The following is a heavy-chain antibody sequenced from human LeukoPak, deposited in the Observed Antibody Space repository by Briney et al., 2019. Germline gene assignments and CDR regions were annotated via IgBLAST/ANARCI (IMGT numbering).Heavy chain of an antibody. V-gene: IGHV3-74*01. CDR2: INGDGSST. D-gene: IGHD6-6*01. Sequence: PGGSLRLSCARSGFIFSQFWMQWVRQVPGKGLVWVSRINGDGSSTNYADSVKGRFTISRDNAKDTLYLQMNSLRAEDTAVYYCARDGLPAARDIWGQGTMVTVSS. CDR1: GFIFSQFW. J-gene: IGHJ3*02. CDR3: ARDGLPAARDI.